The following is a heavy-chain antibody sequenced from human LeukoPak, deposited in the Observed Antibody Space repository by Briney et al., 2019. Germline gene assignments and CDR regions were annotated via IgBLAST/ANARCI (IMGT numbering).Heavy chain of an antibody. V-gene: IGHV4-34*01. D-gene: IGHD1-26*01. J-gene: IGHJ3*02. CDR3: ASISGSYNGFAI. Sequence: PSETLSLTCAVYGGSFSGYYWNWIRQPPGKGLEWIGEISHRGSTNSNPSLKSRVTMSVDTSKNQFSLKLRSVNAADTAVYYCASISGSYNGFAIWGQGTMVTVSS. CDR1: GGSFSGYY. CDR2: ISHRGST.